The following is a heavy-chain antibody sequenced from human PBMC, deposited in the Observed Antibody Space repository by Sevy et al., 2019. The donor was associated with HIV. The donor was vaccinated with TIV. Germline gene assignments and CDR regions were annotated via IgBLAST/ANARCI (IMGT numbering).Heavy chain of an antibody. CDR3: ATTKDYYDSSGYPFDL. CDR2: FDPEDGET. D-gene: IGHD3-22*01. J-gene: IGHJ4*02. CDR1: GYTLTALS. Sequence: ASVKVSCKVSGYTLTALSMHWVRQAPGKGLEWMGTFDPEDGETRFAQKFQGRVTMTEDTSTDTAYMELSSLRSEDTAVYFCATTKDYYDSSGYPFDLWGQGALVTVSS. V-gene: IGHV1-24*01.